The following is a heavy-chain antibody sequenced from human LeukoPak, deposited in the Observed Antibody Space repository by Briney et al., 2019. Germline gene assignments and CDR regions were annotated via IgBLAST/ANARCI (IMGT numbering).Heavy chain of an antibody. D-gene: IGHD5-18*01. CDR2: INSDGSST. CDR3: ARVEAMDLYYYYGLDV. Sequence: PGGSLRLSCAASGFTFSSYAMHWVRQAPGKGLVWVSRINSDGSSTSYADSVKGRFTISRDNAKNTLYLQMNSLRAEDTAVYYCARVEAMDLYYYYGLDVWGQGTTVTVSS. CDR1: GFTFSSYA. V-gene: IGHV3-74*01. J-gene: IGHJ6*02.